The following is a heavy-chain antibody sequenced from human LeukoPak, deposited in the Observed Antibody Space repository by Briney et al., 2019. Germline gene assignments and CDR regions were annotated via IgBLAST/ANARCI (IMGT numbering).Heavy chain of an antibody. CDR1: GFTFNSYA. J-gene: IGHJ4*02. CDR2: ISGSGSDT. D-gene: IGHD1-14*01. Sequence: GGSLRLSCEASGFTFNSYAMSWVRQAPGKGLEWVSTISGSGSDTYYADSVKGRFTISRDNSKNTLYLQMNSLRLDDTAIFYCAKSGILPPLGHWGQGTLVTVSS. V-gene: IGHV3-23*01. CDR3: AKSGILPPLGH.